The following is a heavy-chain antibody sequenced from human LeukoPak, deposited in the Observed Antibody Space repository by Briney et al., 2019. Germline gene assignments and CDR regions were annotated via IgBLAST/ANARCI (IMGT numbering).Heavy chain of an antibody. CDR2: IKTDGSET. D-gene: IGHD6-19*01. V-gene: IGHV3-7*03. Sequence: GGSLRLSCAASGFIVSNNYMSWVRQAPGKGLEWVGHIKTDGSETYYLDSLRGRFSISRDNTNNALYLQMNSLRVEDTAVYYCVKNNGWFHLAQWGQGTLVTVSS. CDR3: VKNNGWFHLAQ. J-gene: IGHJ4*02. CDR1: GFIVSNNY.